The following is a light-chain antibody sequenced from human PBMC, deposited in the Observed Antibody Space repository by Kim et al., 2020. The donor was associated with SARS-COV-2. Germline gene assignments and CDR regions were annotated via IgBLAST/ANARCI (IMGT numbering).Light chain of an antibody. V-gene: IGKV3-11*01. CDR3: QQRNSWPPWT. CDR1: QSVSSY. Sequence: SPGQRAPLSCRASQSVSSYLAWYKQKPGQAPRLLINDASTRATGIPARFSGSGSWTDFTLTISSLEPEDFAVYYCQQRNSWPPWTFGQGTKVDIK. J-gene: IGKJ1*01. CDR2: DAS.